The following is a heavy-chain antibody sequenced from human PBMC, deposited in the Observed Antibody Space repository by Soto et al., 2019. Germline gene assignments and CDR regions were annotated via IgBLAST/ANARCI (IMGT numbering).Heavy chain of an antibody. CDR2: ISGSGDT. J-gene: IGHJ4*02. Sequence: EIQLLESGGGLVQPGGSLRLSCAASGFTFSNYAMTCVRQAPGKGLEWVAGISGSGDTYYADSVKGRFTISRDISKNTVYLQMNSLRAEDTAIYFCAKDRGFGVASATHDSWGQGTLVTGSS. CDR1: GFTFSNYA. V-gene: IGHV3-23*01. CDR3: AKDRGFGVASATHDS. D-gene: IGHD3-10*01.